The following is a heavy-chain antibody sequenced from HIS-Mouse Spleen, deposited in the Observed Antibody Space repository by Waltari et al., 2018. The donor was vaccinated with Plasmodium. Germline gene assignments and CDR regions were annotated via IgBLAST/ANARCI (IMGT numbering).Heavy chain of an antibody. D-gene: IGHD2-15*01. CDR3: ARGVGYCSGGSCDHYFDY. CDR1: GGSFRGYS. V-gene: IGHV4-34*01. J-gene: IGHJ4*02. CDR2: INHSGST. Sequence: QVQPQQWGAGLLKPSETLSLTCPVYGGSFRGYSWSRLRPPPGKGLEWIGEINHSGSTNYNPSLKSRVTISVDTSKNQFAPKLSSVTAADTAVYYCARGVGYCSGGSCDHYFDYWGQGTLVTVSS.